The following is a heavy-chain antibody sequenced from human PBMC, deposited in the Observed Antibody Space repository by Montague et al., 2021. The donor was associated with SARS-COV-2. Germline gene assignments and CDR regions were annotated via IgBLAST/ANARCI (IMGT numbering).Heavy chain of an antibody. CDR2: IYYDRRS. V-gene: IGHV4-59*08. CDR3: VRHGGGWYVYSYYMDV. Sequence: SETLSLTCNVSPGSISSFFWSWIRQPPGGGLEWIGYIYYDRRSDYNPSLKSRVTISMDTSKDQFSLRLTSVTAADTAVYYCVRHGGGWYVYSYYMDVWGKGTTVIVSS. J-gene: IGHJ6*03. CDR1: PGSISSFF. D-gene: IGHD6-19*01.